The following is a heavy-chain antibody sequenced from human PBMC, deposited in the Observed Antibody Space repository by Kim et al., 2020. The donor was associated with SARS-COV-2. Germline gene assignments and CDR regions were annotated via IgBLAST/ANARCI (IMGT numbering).Heavy chain of an antibody. D-gene: IGHD1-1*01. CDR2: TDNP. CDR1: GGSIGNYH. CDR3: AKYIAGNGGRGH. V-gene: IGHV4-4*09. Sequence: SETLSLTCIVSGGSIGNYHWSWIRQPPGKGLEWIGTDNPRYSPSLKRSLTISVDTSLDPFPLQLSPVPVSVTAVYSSAKYIAGNGGRGHCGLGTLGPVS. J-gene: IGHJ1*01.